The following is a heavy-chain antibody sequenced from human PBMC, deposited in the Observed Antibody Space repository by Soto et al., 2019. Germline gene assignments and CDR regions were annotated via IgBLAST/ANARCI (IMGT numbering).Heavy chain of an antibody. J-gene: IGHJ4*02. CDR3: AREQFLEWLSVYYFDY. CDR2: IYSGGST. CDR1: GFTVSSNY. V-gene: IGHV3-66*01. Sequence: HPGGSLRLSCAASGFTVSSNYMSWVRQAPGKGLEWVSVIYSGGSTYYADSVKGRFTISRDNSKNRLYLQMNSLRAEDTAVYYCAREQFLEWLSVYYFDYWGQGTLVTVSS. D-gene: IGHD3-3*01.